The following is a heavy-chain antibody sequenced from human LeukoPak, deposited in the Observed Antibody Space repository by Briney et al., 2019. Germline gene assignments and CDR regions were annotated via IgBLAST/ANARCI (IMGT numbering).Heavy chain of an antibody. D-gene: IGHD1-26*01. CDR1: GFTFSDYY. Sequence: KPGGSLRLSCAASGFTFSDYYMSWIRQAPGKGLEWVSYISSSSSYTNYADSVKGRFTISRDNAKNSLYLQMNSLRAEDTAVYYCARALRSGDHSGSYYDGMDVWGQGTTVTVSS. CDR3: ARALRSGDHSGSYYDGMDV. CDR2: ISSSSSYT. J-gene: IGHJ6*02. V-gene: IGHV3-11*03.